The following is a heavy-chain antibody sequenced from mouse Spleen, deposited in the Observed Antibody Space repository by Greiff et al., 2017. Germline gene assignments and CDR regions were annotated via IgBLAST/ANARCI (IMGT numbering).Heavy chain of an antibody. D-gene: IGHD2-3*01. Sequence: EVKLVESGGGLVQPGGSRKLSCAASGFTFSSFGMHWVRQAPEKGLEWVAYISSGSSTIYYADTVKGRFTISRDNPKNTLFLQMTSLRSEDTAMYYCARNDGYYVDWYFDVWGAGTTVTVSS. J-gene: IGHJ1*01. CDR3: ARNDGYYVDWYFDV. CDR1: GFTFSSFG. V-gene: IGHV5-17*02. CDR2: ISSGSSTI.